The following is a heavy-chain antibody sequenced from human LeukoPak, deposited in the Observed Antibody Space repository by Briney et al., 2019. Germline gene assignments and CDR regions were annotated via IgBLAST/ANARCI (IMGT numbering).Heavy chain of an antibody. CDR3: ARRFLNSHPIYYYMDV. J-gene: IGHJ6*03. D-gene: IGHD2-21*01. CDR2: ISGKTGNI. Sequence: ASVKVSCKASGYNFLNYGISWVRQAPGQGLEGTGWISGKTGNINYAQKFQARATMTRDTSTSTAYMELRSLRSDDTAVYFCARRFLNSHPIYYYMDVWAKGTTVIVS. V-gene: IGHV1-18*01. CDR1: GYNFLNYG.